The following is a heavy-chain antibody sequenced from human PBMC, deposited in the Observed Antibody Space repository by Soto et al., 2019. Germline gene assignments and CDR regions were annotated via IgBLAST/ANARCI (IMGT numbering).Heavy chain of an antibody. V-gene: IGHV3-23*01. CDR1: GFTFSSYA. Sequence: GPLRLRKTASGFTFSSYAVSWVLQAPGKGLERVSAISGSGGSTYYADSVKGRFTISRDNSKNTLYLQMNSLRAEDTAVYYYAKMYSSGWFLNWFDPWGQGTLVTVSS. CDR2: ISGSGGST. J-gene: IGHJ5*02. D-gene: IGHD6-19*01. CDR3: AKMYSSGWFLNWFDP.